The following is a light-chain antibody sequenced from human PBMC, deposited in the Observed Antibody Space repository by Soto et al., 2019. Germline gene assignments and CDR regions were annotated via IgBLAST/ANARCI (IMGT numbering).Light chain of an antibody. J-gene: IGKJ1*01. CDR3: QHYNSYSEA. CDR2: KAS. Sequence: DIQMPQSPSTLSGSVGDRVTITCRASQTISSWLAWYQQKPGKAPKLLIYKASTLKSGVPSRFSGSGSGTEFTLTISSLQPDDFETYYCQHYNSYSEALGQGTKVDIK. CDR1: QTISSW. V-gene: IGKV1-5*03.